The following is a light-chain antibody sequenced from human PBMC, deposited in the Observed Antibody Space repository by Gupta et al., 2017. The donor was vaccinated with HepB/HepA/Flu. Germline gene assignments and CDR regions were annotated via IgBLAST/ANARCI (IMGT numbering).Light chain of an antibody. CDR1: QSLLHSTGFHH. J-gene: IGKJ2*01. CDR2: WAS. CDR3: MQAVQTPHT. Sequence: DIVMTQSPLSLPVTPGEPASISCRSSQSLLHSTGFHHLDWYLQKPGQSPQLLIFWASHRASGVPDRFSGSGXGTDFTXTISRVEAEDVGCMQAVQTPHTFGXATKLEIK. V-gene: IGKV2-28*01.